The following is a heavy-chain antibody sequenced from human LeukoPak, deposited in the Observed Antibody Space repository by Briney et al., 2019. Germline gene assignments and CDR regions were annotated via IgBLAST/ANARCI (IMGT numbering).Heavy chain of an antibody. Sequence: GGSLRLSCVASGFSFSNYWMTRVRQAPGKGLEWVANIKEDGSEIHYVESVKGRFTISRDNGKNSLYLQMNTLNAEDTAVYYCARDPSRRFDYWGQGTLVTVSS. CDR3: ARDPSRRFDY. D-gene: IGHD6-6*01. CDR2: IKEDGSEI. CDR1: GFSFSNYW. V-gene: IGHV3-7*01. J-gene: IGHJ4*02.